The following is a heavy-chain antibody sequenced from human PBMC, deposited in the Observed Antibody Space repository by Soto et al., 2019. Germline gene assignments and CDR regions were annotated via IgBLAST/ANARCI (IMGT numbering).Heavy chain of an antibody. Sequence: GESLKISCKGSGYSFTSYWIGGVRQMPGKGLEGMGIIYPGDSDTRYSPSFQGQVTISADKSISTAYLQWSSLKASDTAMYYCARSSSFMSPTPYDYTGYCGQGTLVSVFS. V-gene: IGHV5-51*01. J-gene: IGHJ4*02. D-gene: IGHD3-16*01. CDR3: ARSSSFMSPTPYDYTGY. CDR1: GYSFTSYW. CDR2: IYPGDSDT.